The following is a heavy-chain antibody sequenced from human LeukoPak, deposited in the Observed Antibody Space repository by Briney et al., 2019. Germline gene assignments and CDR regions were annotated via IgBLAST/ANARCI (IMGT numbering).Heavy chain of an antibody. CDR1: GLTFSSYS. CDR2: ISSSSTYI. V-gene: IGHV3-21*01. Sequence: GGSLRLSCAASGLTFSSYSMNWFRQAPGKGLEWVSSISSSSTYIYYTDSVKGRFTISRDNAKNSLYLQMNSLRAEDTAVYYCARTLGSIHYAALDYWGQGTLVTVSS. D-gene: IGHD3-16*01. CDR3: ARTLGSIHYAALDY. J-gene: IGHJ4*02.